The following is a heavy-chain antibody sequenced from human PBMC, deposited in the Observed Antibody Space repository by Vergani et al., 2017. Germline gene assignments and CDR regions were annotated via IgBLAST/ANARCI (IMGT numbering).Heavy chain of an antibody. CDR1: GFTFSSYG. CDR3: AKDRSRVYYYYYIDV. J-gene: IGHJ6*03. D-gene: IGHD2-15*01. CDR2: ISYDGSNK. V-gene: IGHV3-30*18. Sequence: QVQLVESGGGVVQPGRSLRLSCAASGFTFSSYGMHWVRQAPGKGLEWVAVISYDGSNKYYADSVKGRFTISRDNSKNTLYLQMNSLRAEDTAVYYCAKDRSRVYYYYYIDVGGKGTTVTVSS.